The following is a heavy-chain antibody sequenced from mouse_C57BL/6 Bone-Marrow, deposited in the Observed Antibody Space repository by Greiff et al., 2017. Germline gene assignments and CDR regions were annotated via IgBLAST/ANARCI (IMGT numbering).Heavy chain of an antibody. J-gene: IGHJ3*01. CDR2: IDPSDSYT. V-gene: IGHV1-69*01. CDR1: GYTFTSYW. Sequence: QVHVKQPGAELVMPGASVKLSCKASGYTFTSYWMHWVKQRPGPGLEWIGEIDPSDSYTNYNQKFKGKSTLTVDKSSSTAYMQLSSLTSEDSAVYYWAREDYCISFSYWGQGTLVTVSA. D-gene: IGHD1-1*01. CDR3: AREDYCISFSY.